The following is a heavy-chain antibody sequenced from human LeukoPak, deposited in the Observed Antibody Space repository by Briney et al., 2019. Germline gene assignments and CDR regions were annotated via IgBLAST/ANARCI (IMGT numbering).Heavy chain of an antibody. Sequence: GGSLRLSCAASVLTFSNYAMSSVRQAPGKGLEWVSAISDTGGRTYYADSVKGRFTISRDNTENTLYLHMNSLRAEDTALYYCAKGRSRTASYCLDVWGQGTTVTVSS. CDR3: AKGRSRTASYCLDV. CDR2: ISDTGGRT. CDR1: VLTFSNYA. J-gene: IGHJ6*02. V-gene: IGHV3-23*01. D-gene: IGHD4-17*01.